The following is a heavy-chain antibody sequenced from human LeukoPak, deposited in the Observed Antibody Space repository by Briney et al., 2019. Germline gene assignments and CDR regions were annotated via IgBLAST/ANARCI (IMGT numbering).Heavy chain of an antibody. CDR1: GFTVSSNY. J-gene: IGHJ4*02. Sequence: PGGSLRLSCAASGFTVSSNYMSWVRQAPGKGLEWVSSISSSSSYIYYADSVKGRFTISRGNAKNSLYLQMNSLRAEDTAVYYCAGSIAARVGGYWGQGTLVTVSS. D-gene: IGHD6-6*01. V-gene: IGHV3-21*01. CDR2: ISSSSSYI. CDR3: AGSIAARVGGY.